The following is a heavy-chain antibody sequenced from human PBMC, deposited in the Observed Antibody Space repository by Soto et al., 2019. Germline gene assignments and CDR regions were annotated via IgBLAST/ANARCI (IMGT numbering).Heavy chain of an antibody. CDR1: GGTFSSYA. V-gene: IGHV1-69*01. CDR3: ARDRLQYYGSWSPHYFYGMDV. D-gene: IGHD3-10*01. CDR2: IIPIFGTA. J-gene: IGHJ6*01. Sequence: QVQLVQSGAEVKKPGSSVKVSCKASGGTFSSYAISWVRQAPGQGLEWMGGIIPIFGTANYAQKFQGRVMIIPDESTSTAHMELSSLRSEDTAVYYCARDRLQYYGSWSPHYFYGMDVWGQGTTVTVSS.